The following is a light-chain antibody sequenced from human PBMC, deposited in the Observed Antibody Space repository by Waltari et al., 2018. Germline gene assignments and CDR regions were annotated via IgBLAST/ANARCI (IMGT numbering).Light chain of an antibody. CDR3: MQGTHWPRT. CDR1: QSLVSRNGNTY. J-gene: IGKJ2*01. Sequence: DVVMTQSPLSLPVTLGQPASISCRSSQSLVSRNGNTYLSWLHQRPGQPPRRLIYKVSNRDSGVPDRFSGSGSGAEFTLEISRVEAEDVGVFYCMQGTHWPRTFGQGTKLEIK. CDR2: KVS. V-gene: IGKV2-30*01.